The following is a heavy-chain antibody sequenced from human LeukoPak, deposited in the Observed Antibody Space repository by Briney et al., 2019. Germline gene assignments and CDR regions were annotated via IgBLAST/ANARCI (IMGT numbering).Heavy chain of an antibody. V-gene: IGHV3-66*01. J-gene: IGHJ4*02. D-gene: IGHD3-3*01. CDR2: NFSTGNT. CDR1: GFTINANY. Sequence: GGSLRLSCAASGFTINANYMNWVRQAPGKGLEWVSINFSTGNTYYADSVQGRFTISRDNSKNTLYLQMDSLRAEDTSVYYCASVFWNVHWGQGTLVTVSS. CDR3: ASVFWNVH.